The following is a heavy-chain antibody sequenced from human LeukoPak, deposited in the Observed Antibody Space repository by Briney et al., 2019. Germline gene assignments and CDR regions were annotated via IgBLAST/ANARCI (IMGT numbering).Heavy chain of an antibody. V-gene: IGHV3-30*02. Sequence: PGGSLRLSCVASGFIFRSYGIDWVRQAPGKGLEWVTFIHFDGSNEYYADFVKGRFTISRDNSKNTVYLQMNSLRAEVTAVYYCAKDGIMHSNGPPEFDPWGQGTLVSVS. CDR1: GFIFRSYG. CDR2: IHFDGSNE. CDR3: AKDGIMHSNGPPEFDP. J-gene: IGHJ5*02. D-gene: IGHD3-16*01.